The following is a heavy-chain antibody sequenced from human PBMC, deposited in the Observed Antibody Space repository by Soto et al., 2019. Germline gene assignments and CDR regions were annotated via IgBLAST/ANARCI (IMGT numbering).Heavy chain of an antibody. Sequence: QVQLVQSGTEVKRPGASVQVSCKTSGYTFKLYYIHWVRQAPGQGLEWMGWINSNSGDTYYAQAFHGRVTMTRDRSTTTVYMELSSLKSDDTAVYDCTRGLDVWGQGTTVSVSS. V-gene: IGHV1-2*02. CDR1: GYTFKLYY. CDR2: INSNSGDT. CDR3: TRGLDV. J-gene: IGHJ6*02.